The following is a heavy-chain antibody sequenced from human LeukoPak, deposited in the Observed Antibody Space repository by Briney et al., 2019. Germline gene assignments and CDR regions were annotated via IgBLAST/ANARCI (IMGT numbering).Heavy chain of an antibody. CDR1: GFTFSSYS. CDR2: ISSSSSTI. V-gene: IGHV3-48*04. Sequence: GGSLRLSCAASGFTFSSYSMNWVRQAPGKGLEWVSYISSSSSTIYYADSVKGRFTISRDNAKNTLYLQMNSLRAEDTAVYYCARVGYYSSNAFDIWGQGTMVTVSS. J-gene: IGHJ3*02. D-gene: IGHD2-2*01. CDR3: ARVGYYSSNAFDI.